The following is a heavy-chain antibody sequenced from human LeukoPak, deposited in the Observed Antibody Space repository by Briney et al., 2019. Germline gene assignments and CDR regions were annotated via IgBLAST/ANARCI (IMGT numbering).Heavy chain of an antibody. V-gene: IGHV1-69*04. Sequence: ASVKVSCKASGGTFSSYAISWVRQAPGQRLEWMGRIIPIFGIANYAQKFQGRVTITADKSTSTAYMELSSLRSEDTAVYYCARPQPYSSGNNWFDPWGQGTLVTVSS. D-gene: IGHD6-25*01. J-gene: IGHJ5*02. CDR2: IIPIFGIA. CDR3: ARPQPYSSGNNWFDP. CDR1: GGTFSSYA.